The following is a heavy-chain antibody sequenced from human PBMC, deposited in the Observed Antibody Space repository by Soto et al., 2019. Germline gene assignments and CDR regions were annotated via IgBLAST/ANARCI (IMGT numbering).Heavy chain of an antibody. Sequence: EVQLLESGGGVGQPGGSLRLSCAATGFSFSGYAMSGVRQAAGKGLEWVSTISGSGASTFYADSVKGRFTISRDNSKNTCYLQINSPRAEDTAVYYCAKNSKGYSGSDFDYWGQGTLVTVSS. CDR3: AKNSKGYSGSDFDY. V-gene: IGHV3-23*01. D-gene: IGHD1-26*01. J-gene: IGHJ4*02. CDR1: GFSFSGYA. CDR2: ISGSGAST.